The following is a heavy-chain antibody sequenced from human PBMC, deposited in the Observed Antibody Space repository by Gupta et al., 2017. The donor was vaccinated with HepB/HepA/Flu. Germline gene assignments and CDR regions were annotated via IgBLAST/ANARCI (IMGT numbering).Heavy chain of an antibody. CDR1: GGSFSAYY. J-gene: IGHJ4*02. D-gene: IGHD2-2*01. CDR2: INHSGST. Sequence: QVQLQQWGAGLLKPSETLSLTCAVYGGSFSAYYWSWIRQPPGKGLEWIGEINHSGSTNYNPSLKSRVTISVDTSKNQFSLKLSSVTAADTAVDYGAQLLVVPAAMFFGSWGQGTLVTVSS. V-gene: IGHV4-34*01. CDR3: AQLLVVPAAMFFGS.